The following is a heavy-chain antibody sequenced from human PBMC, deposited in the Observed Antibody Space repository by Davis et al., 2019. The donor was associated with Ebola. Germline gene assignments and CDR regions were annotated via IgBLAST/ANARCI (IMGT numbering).Heavy chain of an antibody. Sequence: GESLKISCKGSGYNFNYHWIGWVRQMPGKGLEWMGIIYPGDSHTRYSPSFQGQVTISVDKSISTAYLQWRSLKASDTAIYYCARHPSGKMPNWFAPWGQGTLVTVSS. CDR2: IYPGDSHT. CDR1: GYNFNYHW. J-gene: IGHJ5*02. CDR3: ARHPSGKMPNWFAP. V-gene: IGHV5-51*01. D-gene: IGHD2-2*01.